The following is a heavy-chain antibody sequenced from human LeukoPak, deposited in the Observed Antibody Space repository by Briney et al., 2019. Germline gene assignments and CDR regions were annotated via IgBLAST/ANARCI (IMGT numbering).Heavy chain of an antibody. J-gene: IGHJ6*02. Sequence: SQTLSLTCTVSGGSISSSSYYWSWIRQPAGKGLEWIGRIYTSGSTNYNPSLNSRVTISIDTSENQFSLSLSSVTAADTAVYYCARVSPSGVWDVWGQGTTVTVSS. CDR1: GGSISSSSYY. CDR2: IYTSGST. D-gene: IGHD3-10*01. CDR3: ARVSPSGVWDV. V-gene: IGHV4-61*02.